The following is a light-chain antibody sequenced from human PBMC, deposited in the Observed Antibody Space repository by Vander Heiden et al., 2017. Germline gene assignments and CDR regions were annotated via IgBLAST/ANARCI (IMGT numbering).Light chain of an antibody. CDR2: VVS. J-gene: IGKJ1*01. V-gene: IGKV1-39*01. CDR3: RQSYRTPPWT. Sequence: DIQMTQSPSSLSASVGDRVTITCRASQSISSYLNWYQQKPGKAPKLLIYVVSSLQSGVLSRFSGSGSGTDFTITNSSLQPEDFATYYCRQSYRTPPWTFGQGTKVEIK. CDR1: QSISSY.